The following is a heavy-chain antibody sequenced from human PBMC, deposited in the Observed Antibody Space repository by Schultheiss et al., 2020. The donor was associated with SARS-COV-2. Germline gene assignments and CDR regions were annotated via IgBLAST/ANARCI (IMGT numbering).Heavy chain of an antibody. CDR2: ISYDGSNK. Sequence: GGSLRLSCAASGFTFSSYGMHWVRQAPVKGLEWVAVISYDGSNKYYADSVKGRFTISRDNSKNTLYLQMNSLRAEDTAVYYCAKDRAGTENYYYYGMDVWGQGTTVTVSS. J-gene: IGHJ6*02. D-gene: IGHD6-19*01. CDR1: GFTFSSYG. CDR3: AKDRAGTENYYYYGMDV. V-gene: IGHV3-30*18.